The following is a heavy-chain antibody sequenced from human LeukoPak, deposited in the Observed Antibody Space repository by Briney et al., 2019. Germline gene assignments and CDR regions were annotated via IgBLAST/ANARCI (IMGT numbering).Heavy chain of an antibody. CDR2: IIPIFGTA. Sequence: SVKASCKASGGTFSSYAISWVRQAPGQGLEWMGGIIPIFGTANYAQKFQGRVTITADESTSTAYMELSSLRSEDTAVYYCARDYSPSDAFDIWGQGTMVTVSS. J-gene: IGHJ3*02. V-gene: IGHV1-69*13. D-gene: IGHD2-21*01. CDR3: ARDYSPSDAFDI. CDR1: GGTFSSYA.